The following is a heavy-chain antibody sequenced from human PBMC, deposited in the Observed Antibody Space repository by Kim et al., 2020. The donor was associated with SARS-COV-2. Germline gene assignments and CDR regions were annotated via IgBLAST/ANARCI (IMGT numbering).Heavy chain of an antibody. J-gene: IGHJ3*02. Sequence: FQGRVTITADESTSTAYMELSSLRSEDTAVYYCARGLYIAAAGIADAFDIWGQGTMVTVSS. V-gene: IGHV1-69*01. CDR3: ARGLYIAAAGIADAFDI. D-gene: IGHD6-13*01.